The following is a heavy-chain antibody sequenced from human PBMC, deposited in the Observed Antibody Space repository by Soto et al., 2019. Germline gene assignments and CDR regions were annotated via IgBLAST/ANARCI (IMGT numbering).Heavy chain of an antibody. CDR2: INSDGSST. J-gene: IGHJ4*02. CDR1: GFTFSSYW. V-gene: IGHV3-74*01. CDR3: ARGAPQWGGSYGGGLDY. D-gene: IGHD1-26*01. Sequence: GGSLRLSCAASGFTFSSYWMHWVRQAPGKGLVWVSRINSDGSSTSYADSVKGRFTISRDNAKNTLYLQMNSLRAEDTAVYYCARGAPQWGGSYGGGLDYWGQGTLVTVSS.